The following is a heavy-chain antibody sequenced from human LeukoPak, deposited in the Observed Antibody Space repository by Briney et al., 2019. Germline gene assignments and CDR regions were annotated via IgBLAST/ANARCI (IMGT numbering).Heavy chain of an antibody. J-gene: IGHJ5*02. CDR1: GYSFTSYW. Sequence: GESLKISCKGSGYSFTSYWIGWVRQMPGKGLKWMGIIYPGDSDTRYSPSFQGQVTISADKSISTAYLQWSSLKASDTAMYYCARAPRGKQLVPNTNWFDPWGQGTLVTVSS. CDR3: ARAPRGKQLVPNTNWFDP. CDR2: IYPGDSDT. D-gene: IGHD6-6*01. V-gene: IGHV5-51*01.